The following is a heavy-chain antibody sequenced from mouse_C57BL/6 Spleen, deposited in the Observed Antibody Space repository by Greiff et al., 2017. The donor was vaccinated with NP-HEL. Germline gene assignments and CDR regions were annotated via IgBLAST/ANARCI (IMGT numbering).Heavy chain of an antibody. D-gene: IGHD2-5*01. Sequence: QVHVKQPGAELVRPGSSVKLSCKASGYTFTSYWMHWVKQRPIQGLEWIGNIDPSDSETHYNQKFKDKATLTVDKSSSTAYMQLSSLTSEDSAVYYCARWGYSNYVPFEYWGQGTTLTVSS. CDR1: GYTFTSYW. V-gene: IGHV1-52*01. J-gene: IGHJ2*01. CDR3: ARWGYSNYVPFEY. CDR2: IDPSDSET.